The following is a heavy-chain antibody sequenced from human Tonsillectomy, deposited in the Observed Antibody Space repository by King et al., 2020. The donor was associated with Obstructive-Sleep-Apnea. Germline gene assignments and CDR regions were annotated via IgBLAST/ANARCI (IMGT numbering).Heavy chain of an antibody. V-gene: IGHV4-39*07. D-gene: IGHD6-19*01. J-gene: IGHJ5*02. CDR2: IYYSGST. CDR1: GGSISSSSYY. Sequence: QLQESGPGLVKPSETLSLTCTVSGGSISSSSYYWGWIRQPPGKGLEWIGSIYYSGSTNYNPSLKSRVTISIYTSKNQFSLKLSSVTAADTAVYYCARVPYITGWSGWFDPWGQGTLVTVSS. CDR3: ARVPYITGWSGWFDP.